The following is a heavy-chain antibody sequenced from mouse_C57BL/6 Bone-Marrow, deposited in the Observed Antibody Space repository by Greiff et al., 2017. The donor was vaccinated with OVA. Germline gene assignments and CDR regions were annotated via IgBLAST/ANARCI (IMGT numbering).Heavy chain of an antibody. Sequence: QVQLKESGAELVRPGTSVKMSCKASGYTFTNYWIGWAKQRPGHGLEWIGDIYPGGGYTNYNEKFKGKATLTADKSSSTAYMQFSSLTSEDSAIYYCAKSDYGGGGPMDYWGQGTSVTVSS. V-gene: IGHV1-63*01. CDR1: GYTFTNYW. CDR3: AKSDYGGGGPMDY. J-gene: IGHJ4*01. CDR2: IYPGGGYT. D-gene: IGHD2-4*01.